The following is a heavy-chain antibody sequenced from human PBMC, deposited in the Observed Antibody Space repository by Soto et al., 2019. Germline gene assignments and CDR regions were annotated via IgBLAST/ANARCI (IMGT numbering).Heavy chain of an antibody. D-gene: IGHD3-22*01. CDR1: GYTFTSYG. Sequence: QVQLVQSGAEVKKPGASVKVSCKASGYTFTSYGISWVRQAPGQGLEWMGWISAYNGNTNYAQKLQGRVTMTTDTSTSTAYMERRSLRSDDTAVYYCARDPKIVVALINAGGYFQHWGQGTLVTVFS. J-gene: IGHJ1*01. CDR3: ARDPKIVVALINAGGYFQH. V-gene: IGHV1-18*01. CDR2: ISAYNGNT.